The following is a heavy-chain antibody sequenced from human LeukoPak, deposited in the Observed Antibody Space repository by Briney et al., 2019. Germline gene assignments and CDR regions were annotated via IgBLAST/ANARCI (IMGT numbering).Heavy chain of an antibody. CDR1: GGSISSYY. D-gene: IGHD2-2*01. Sequence: SETLSLTCTVSGGSISSYYWSWIRQPPGKGLEWIGYIYYSGSTNYNPSLKSRVTISVDTSKNQFSLKLSSVTAADTAVYYCARHVSDSGCGSTSCYHPRSYWYFDLWGRGTLVTVSS. J-gene: IGHJ2*01. CDR2: IYYSGST. CDR3: ARHVSDSGCGSTSCYHPRSYWYFDL. V-gene: IGHV4-59*08.